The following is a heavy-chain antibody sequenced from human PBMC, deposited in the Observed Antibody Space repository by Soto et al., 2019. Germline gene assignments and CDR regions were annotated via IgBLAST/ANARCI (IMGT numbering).Heavy chain of an antibody. CDR1: GYSFTSYW. CDR3: ARHPLGSGSSCYYAFDI. Sequence: GESLKISCKGSGYSFTSYWIGRVLQMPGQGLEGMGISYPVYSCTRYSPSFQGQVTISADKSISAAYLPWTSLKASDTAMYYCARHPLGSGSSCYYAFDIWGQGTTVTVSS. V-gene: IGHV5-51*01. CDR2: SYPVYSCT. J-gene: IGHJ3*02. D-gene: IGHD2-15*01.